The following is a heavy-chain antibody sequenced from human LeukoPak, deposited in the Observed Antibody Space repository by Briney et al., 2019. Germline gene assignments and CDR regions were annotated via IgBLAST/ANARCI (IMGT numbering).Heavy chain of an antibody. J-gene: IGHJ4*02. V-gene: IGHV3-11*03. D-gene: IGHD4-23*01. CDR1: GFTFSDYY. CDR2: ISSSSSYT. Sequence: GGSLRLSCAASGFTFSDYYMSWIRQAPGKGLEWVSYISSSSSYTNYGDSVKGRFTISRDNAKKSLYLQMNSLRAEDTAVYYCAANGGPFDFWGQGTLVTVSA. CDR3: AANGGPFDF.